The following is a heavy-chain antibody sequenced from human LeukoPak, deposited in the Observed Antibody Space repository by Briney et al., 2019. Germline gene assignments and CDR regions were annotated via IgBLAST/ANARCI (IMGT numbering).Heavy chain of an antibody. V-gene: IGHV4-31*03. D-gene: IGHD2-15*01. CDR1: GGSISSGGYY. J-gene: IGHJ6*02. Sequence: SETLSLTCTVSGGSISSGGYYWSWIRQHPGKGLEWIGYIYYSGSTYYNPSLKSRVTISVDTSKNQFSLKLSSVTAADTAVYYCARVRGGWRGPYYYGMDVWGQGTTVTVSS. CDR3: ARVRGGWRGPYYYGMDV. CDR2: IYYSGST.